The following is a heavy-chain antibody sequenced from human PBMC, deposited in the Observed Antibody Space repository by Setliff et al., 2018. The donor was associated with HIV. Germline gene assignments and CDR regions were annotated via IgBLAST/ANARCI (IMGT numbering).Heavy chain of an antibody. CDR3: ARDGITIFGTRGGWFDP. CDR2: IYYSGST. D-gene: IGHD3-3*01. V-gene: IGHV4-59*01. J-gene: IGHJ5*02. Sequence: SETLSLTCSVSGGSISSYYWSWIRQPPGKGLEWIGYIYYSGSTNYNPSLKSRVTISVDTSKNQFSLKLSSVIAADTAVYYCARDGITIFGTRGGWFDPWGQGTLVTVSS. CDR1: GGSISSYY.